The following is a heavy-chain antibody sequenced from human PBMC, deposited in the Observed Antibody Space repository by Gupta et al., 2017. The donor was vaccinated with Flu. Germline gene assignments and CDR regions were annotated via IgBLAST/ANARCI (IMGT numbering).Heavy chain of an antibody. Sequence: EVQLLESGGGLVQPGGSLRLSCAASGFTFSSYAISWVRQAAGKGLEWVSAISGSGGSTYYADPGKGRFTIPRDNSKNTRDLQMNSLGAEDTAVYYCAKDVVPGQGLARGGDYWGQGTLVTVSS. V-gene: IGHV3-23*01. J-gene: IGHJ4*02. CDR2: ISGSGGST. CDR1: GFTFSSYA. CDR3: AKDVVPGQGLARGGDY. D-gene: IGHD6-19*01.